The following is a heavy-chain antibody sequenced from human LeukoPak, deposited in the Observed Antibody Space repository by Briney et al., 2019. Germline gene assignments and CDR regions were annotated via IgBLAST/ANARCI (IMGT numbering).Heavy chain of an antibody. D-gene: IGHD1-26*01. V-gene: IGHV1-2*02. Sequence: ASVKVSCKASGYTFTGYCMHWVRQAPGQGLEWMGCINPNSGTDDTNYAQKFQGRVTMTRDTSINTAYMDLSRLKSDDTAVYYCARGGLNNWFDPWGQGTLVTVSS. CDR2: INPNSGTDDT. CDR3: ARGGLNNWFDP. CDR1: GYTFTGYC. J-gene: IGHJ5*02.